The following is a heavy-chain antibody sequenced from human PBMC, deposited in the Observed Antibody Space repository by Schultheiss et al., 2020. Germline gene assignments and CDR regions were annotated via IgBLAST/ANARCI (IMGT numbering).Heavy chain of an antibody. Sequence: SATLSLTCTVSGGSISSYYWSWIRQPAGKGLEWIGRIYTSGSTNYNPSLKSRVTMSVDTSKNQFSLKLSSVTAADTAVYYCARDMPAAIQTSWFDPWGQGTLVTVSS. CDR1: GGSISSYY. CDR2: IYTSGST. CDR3: ARDMPAAIQTSWFDP. D-gene: IGHD2-2*01. J-gene: IGHJ5*02. V-gene: IGHV4-4*07.